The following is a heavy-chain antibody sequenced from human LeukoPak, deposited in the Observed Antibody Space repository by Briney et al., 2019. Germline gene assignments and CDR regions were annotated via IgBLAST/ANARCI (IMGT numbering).Heavy chain of an antibody. D-gene: IGHD2-15*01. Sequence: PSETLSLTCTVSGGSISSYYWSWIRQPPGKGLEWIGYIYYSGSTNYNPSLKSRLTISVDTSNNQFSLRLSSVTAADTAVYYCARVTVYCSGGSCYNWFDPWGQGTLVTVSS. CDR3: ARVTVYCSGGSCYNWFDP. CDR1: GGSISSYY. J-gene: IGHJ5*02. CDR2: IYYSGST. V-gene: IGHV4-59*08.